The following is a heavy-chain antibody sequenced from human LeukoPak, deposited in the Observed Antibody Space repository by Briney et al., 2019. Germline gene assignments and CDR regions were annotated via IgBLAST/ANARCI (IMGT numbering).Heavy chain of an antibody. J-gene: IGHJ4*02. CDR2: INPNGGST. D-gene: IGHD3-3*01. CDR3: ARAGNAYYDFWSGDDY. V-gene: IGHV1-46*01. CDR1: GYTFTRHY. Sequence: ASVKVSCKASGYTFTRHYIHWVRQAPGQGLEWMGIINPNGGSTTYAQKFQGRVTMTRDMSTSTVYMELSSLRSEDTAVYYCARAGNAYYDFWSGDDYWGQGTLVTVSS.